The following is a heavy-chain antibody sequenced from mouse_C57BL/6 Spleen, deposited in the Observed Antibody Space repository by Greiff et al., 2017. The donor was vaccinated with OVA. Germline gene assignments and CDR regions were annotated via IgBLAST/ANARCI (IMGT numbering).Heavy chain of an antibody. D-gene: IGHD2-1*01. CDR2: ISYDGSN. CDR1: GYSITSGYY. Sequence: VQLKESGPGLVKPSQSLSLTCSVTGYSITSGYYWNWIRQFPGNNLEWLGSISYDGSNNYNPSLKNRSSITRDTSKNQFFLKLNSVTTEDTATYYCARDGNYDAMDYGGQGTSVTVSS. J-gene: IGHJ4*01. V-gene: IGHV3-6*01. CDR3: ARDGNYDAMDY.